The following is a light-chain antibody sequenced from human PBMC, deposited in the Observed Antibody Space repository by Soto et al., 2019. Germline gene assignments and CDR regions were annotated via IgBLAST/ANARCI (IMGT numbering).Light chain of an antibody. J-gene: IGKJ1*01. Sequence: DIVLTQSPATLSLSPGDRATLSCRASQSVGTSLAWYKQQPGQAPRLLIHDAAYRASGIPERFRGSGSGTAFLLSISRLEPDDFSVYYCQHRSSWPRSFGRGPKGEV. CDR3: QHRSSWPRS. CDR2: DAA. CDR1: QSVGTS. V-gene: IGKV3-11*01.